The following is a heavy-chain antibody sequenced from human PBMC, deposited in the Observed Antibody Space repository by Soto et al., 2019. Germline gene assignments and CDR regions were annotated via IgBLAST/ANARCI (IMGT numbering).Heavy chain of an antibody. CDR3: ARGLNKAALSFEY. D-gene: IGHD6-25*01. Sequence: GGSLRLSCVASGFTFSNYGMNWVRQAPGKGLEWVSFISSRSTTIYYTDSVKGRFTISRDNAKNSLYLQMNSLRAEDTALYYCARGLNKAALSFEYWGQGTLVTVSS. J-gene: IGHJ4*01. CDR2: ISSRSTTI. V-gene: IGHV3-48*04. CDR1: GFTFSNYG.